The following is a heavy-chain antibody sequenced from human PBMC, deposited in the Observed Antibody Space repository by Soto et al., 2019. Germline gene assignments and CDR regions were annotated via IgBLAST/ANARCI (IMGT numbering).Heavy chain of an antibody. Sequence: PGESLRLSCAVSGFFCSSYDISWVRQAPGQGLEWVSTILVGGSTHYEDSVKGRFTISRDTSKNTVYLQMNSLTAGDTAVYYCAKATATSGGAFEIYGQGTMVTVSS. CDR3: AKATATSGGAFEI. D-gene: IGHD1-26*01. J-gene: IGHJ3*02. CDR1: GFFCSSYD. V-gene: IGHV3-23*01. CDR2: ILVGGST.